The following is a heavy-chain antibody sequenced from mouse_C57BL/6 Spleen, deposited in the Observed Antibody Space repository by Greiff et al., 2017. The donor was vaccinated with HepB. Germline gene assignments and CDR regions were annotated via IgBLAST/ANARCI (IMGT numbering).Heavy chain of an antibody. CDR1: GYAFSSSW. V-gene: IGHV1-82*01. CDR3: ARQDAHGGLFFAY. D-gene: IGHD3-1*01. Sequence: VQRVESGPELVKPGASVKISCKASGYAFSSSWMNWVKQRPGKGLEWIGRIYPGDGDTNYNGKFKGKATLTADKSSSTAYMQLSSLTSEDSAVYFCARQDAHGGLFFAYWGQGTLVTVSA. J-gene: IGHJ3*01. CDR2: IYPGDGDT.